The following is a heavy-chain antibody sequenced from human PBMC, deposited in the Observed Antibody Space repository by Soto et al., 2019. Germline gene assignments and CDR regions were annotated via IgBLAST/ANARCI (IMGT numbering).Heavy chain of an antibody. CDR2: INPSGGYT. Sequence: ASVKVSCKASGYTFSSYYMNWVRQAPGQGLEWLGIINPSGGYTTYAQRFLGRVTMTSDTSTSTVYMELRSLTSDDTAVYYCARVSAYSGVAEPWGQGTLVSVSS. D-gene: IGHD3-3*01. CDR3: ARVSAYSGVAEP. V-gene: IGHV1-46*01. CDR1: GYTFSSYY. J-gene: IGHJ4*02.